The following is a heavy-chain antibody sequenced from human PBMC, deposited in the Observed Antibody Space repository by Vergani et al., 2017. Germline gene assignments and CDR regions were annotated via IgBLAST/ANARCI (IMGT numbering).Heavy chain of an antibody. CDR2: IYYSGST. D-gene: IGHD2-2*01. V-gene: IGHV4-31*03. CDR3: ARTKEQDYCSSTSCDQVWFDP. CDR1: GGSISSGGYY. Sequence: QVQLQESGPGLVKPSQTLSLTCTVSGGSISSGGYYWSWIRQHPGKGLEWIGYIYYSGSTYYNPSLKSRVTISVDTSKNQFSLKLSSVTAADPAVYYCARTKEQDYCSSTSCDQVWFDPWGQGTLVTVSS. J-gene: IGHJ5*02.